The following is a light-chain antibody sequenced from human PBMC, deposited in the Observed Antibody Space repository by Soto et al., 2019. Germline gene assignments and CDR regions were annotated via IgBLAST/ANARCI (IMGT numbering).Light chain of an antibody. CDR3: ASYGGRDSLR. CDR2: EVN. V-gene: IGLV2-8*01. Sequence: QSVLTQPPSASGSPGQSVTSSGTGTSSNIGAYNYVSWFQHHPCEAPKLIISEVNNRPSGVPNRFSGSKSGNTASLTVSGVQAEDEADYYCASYGGRDSLRFGGGTKLTVL. J-gene: IGLJ2*01. CDR1: SSNIGAYNY.